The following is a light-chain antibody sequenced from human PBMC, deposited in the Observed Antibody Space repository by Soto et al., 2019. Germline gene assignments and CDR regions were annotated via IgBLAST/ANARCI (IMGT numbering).Light chain of an antibody. CDR1: SSDVGGYNY. CDR3: SSYTSSSFYV. J-gene: IGLJ1*01. CDR2: DVS. Sequence: SALTQPASVSGSPGQSITISCTGTSSDVGGYNYVSWYQQHPGKAPKLMIYDVSNRPSGVSNRLSGSKSGNTASLTISGLQAEDEADYYCSSYTSSSFYVFGTGTKHTVL. V-gene: IGLV2-14*01.